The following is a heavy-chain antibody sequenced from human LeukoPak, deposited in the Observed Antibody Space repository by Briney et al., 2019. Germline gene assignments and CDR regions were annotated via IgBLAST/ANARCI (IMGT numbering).Heavy chain of an antibody. CDR2: IIPIFGTA. D-gene: IGHD3-22*01. CDR3: ARDAHYYGSSGNI. J-gene: IGHJ3*02. Sequence: ASVKVSCKASGGTFSSYAISWVRQAPGQGLEWMGGIIPIFGTANYAQKFQGRVTITADESTSTAYMELSSLRSEDTAVYYCARDAHYYGSSGNIWGQGTMVTVSS. V-gene: IGHV1-69*13. CDR1: GGTFSSYA.